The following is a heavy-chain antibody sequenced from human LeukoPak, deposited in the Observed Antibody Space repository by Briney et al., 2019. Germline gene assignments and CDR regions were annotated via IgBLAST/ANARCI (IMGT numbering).Heavy chain of an antibody. CDR2: ISGSGDNT. V-gene: IGHV3-23*01. Sequence: PGGSLRLSCAASGFTFSSHGMSWVRQAPGKGLEWVSTISGSGDNTYYADSVKGRFTISRDNSKNTLYLQMNSLRAEDTAVYYCARGAFYDSSGYPFDYWGQGTLVTVSS. J-gene: IGHJ4*02. CDR3: ARGAFYDSSGYPFDY. CDR1: GFTFSSHG. D-gene: IGHD3-22*01.